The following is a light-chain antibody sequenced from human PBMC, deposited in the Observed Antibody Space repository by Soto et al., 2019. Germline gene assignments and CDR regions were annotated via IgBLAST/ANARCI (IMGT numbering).Light chain of an antibody. CDR1: TSNDGINS. CDR2: RSN. Sequence: QSVLTQPPSASGTHGQRGTISCSGSTSNDGINSVFWYQHLPGTAPKLLIYRSNQRASGVPDRFSGSKSGTSASLAISGLRSEDEDDYYCAAWDDSLSGQVFGGGTQLTVL. J-gene: IGLJ2*01. V-gene: IGLV1-47*01. CDR3: AAWDDSLSGQV.